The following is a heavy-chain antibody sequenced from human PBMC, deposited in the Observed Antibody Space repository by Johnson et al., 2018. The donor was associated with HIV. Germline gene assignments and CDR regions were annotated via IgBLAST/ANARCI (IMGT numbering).Heavy chain of an antibody. J-gene: IGHJ3*02. CDR1: GFTFDDYG. V-gene: IGHV3-20*04. D-gene: IGHD2-15*01. CDR3: VRDQEFCSGGRCRDAFDI. Sequence: EQVVESGGGVVRPGGSLRLSCTASGFTFDDYGMSWVRQAPGKGLEWVSGIKWNGGSTGYGDSVKGRFTLSRDNVKKSLYLQMNSLRDEDTAFYYGVRDQEFCSGGRCRDAFDIWGQGTMVTVSS. CDR2: IKWNGGST.